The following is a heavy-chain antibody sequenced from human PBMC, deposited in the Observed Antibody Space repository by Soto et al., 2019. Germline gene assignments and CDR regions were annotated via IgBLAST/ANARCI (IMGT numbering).Heavy chain of an antibody. CDR1: GFSLNSSGVG. J-gene: IGHJ4*02. Sequence: SGPTLVNPTQTLTLTCTFSGFSLNSSGVGVGWIRQPPGKALEWLALIYWNDEMHYSPSLKSRLTITEDASKHQVVLTVTNMDPVDTATYYCAHKRFAKYSSLPADFDYWGQGILVTVSS. CDR2: IYWNDEM. D-gene: IGHD6-6*01. V-gene: IGHV2-5*01. CDR3: AHKRFAKYSSLPADFDY.